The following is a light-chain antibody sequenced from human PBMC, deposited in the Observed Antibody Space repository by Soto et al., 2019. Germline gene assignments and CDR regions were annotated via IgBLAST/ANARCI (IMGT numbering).Light chain of an antibody. CDR2: DAS. J-gene: IGKJ1*01. CDR1: QSISTW. Sequence: DIQMTQSPSTLSASVGDIVTITCRASQSISTWLAWYQQKPGKAPKLLIYDASGLESGVPSRFSGSGSGTEFTLTISSLQPDDFATYYCQQYNTYPWTFGQGTKVDIK. CDR3: QQYNTYPWT. V-gene: IGKV1-5*01.